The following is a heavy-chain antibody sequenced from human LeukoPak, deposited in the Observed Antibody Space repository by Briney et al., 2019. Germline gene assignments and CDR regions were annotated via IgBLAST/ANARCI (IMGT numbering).Heavy chain of an antibody. CDR1: GFTFSSYS. Sequence: GGSLRLSCAASGFTFSSYSMNWVRQAPGKGLEWVSYISSSSSTIYYADSVKGRFTISRDNAKNSLYLQMNSLRAEDTAVYYCARASNSGSYEMAFDYWGQGTLVTVSS. V-gene: IGHV3-48*04. J-gene: IGHJ4*02. D-gene: IGHD1-26*01. CDR3: ARASNSGSYEMAFDY. CDR2: ISSSSSTI.